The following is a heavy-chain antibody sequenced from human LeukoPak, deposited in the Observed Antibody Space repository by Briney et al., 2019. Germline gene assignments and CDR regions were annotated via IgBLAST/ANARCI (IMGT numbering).Heavy chain of an antibody. CDR2: INHSGST. V-gene: IGHV4-34*01. Sequence: SETLSLTCAVYGGSFSGYYWSWVRQPPGKGLEWIGEINHSGSTNYNPSLKSRVTISVDTSKNQFSLKLSSVTAADTAVYYCARGRATADYWGQGTLVTVSS. CDR1: GGSFSGYY. J-gene: IGHJ4*02. CDR3: ARGRATADY. D-gene: IGHD1-26*01.